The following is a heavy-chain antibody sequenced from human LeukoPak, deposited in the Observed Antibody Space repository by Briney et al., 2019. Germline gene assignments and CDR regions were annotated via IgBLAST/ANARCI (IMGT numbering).Heavy chain of an antibody. Sequence: GGSLRLSCAASGFTFSNSWMSWVRQAPGKGLEWVATIKPDGSAQYYVDSVKGRFTISRDNAKYSLFLQINSLRAEDTAVYYCANGGTYSSGPWGQGTLVTVSS. J-gene: IGHJ5*02. CDR1: GFTFSNSW. V-gene: IGHV3-7*01. D-gene: IGHD3-22*01. CDR3: ANGGTYSSGP. CDR2: IKPDGSAQ.